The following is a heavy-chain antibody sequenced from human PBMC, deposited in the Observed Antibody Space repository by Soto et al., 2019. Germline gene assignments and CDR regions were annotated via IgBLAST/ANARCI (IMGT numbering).Heavy chain of an antibody. V-gene: IGHV5-51*01. CDR2: TYPFDSDT. CDR3: GRHCGGATTGIDY. J-gene: IGHJ4*01. D-gene: IGHD1-26*01. Sequence: QSLKISCAGSGYTFTYYWIGWVRQMPGKGLEWIGVTYPFDSDTRCSPSFQGRVTISAVQSTNTAYLELSRLQASDTAIYYCGRHCGGATTGIDYWGQGTLVTVSS. CDR1: GYTFTYYW.